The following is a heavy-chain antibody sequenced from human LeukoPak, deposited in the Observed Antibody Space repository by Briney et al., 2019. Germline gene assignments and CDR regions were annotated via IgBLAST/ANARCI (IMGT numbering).Heavy chain of an antibody. CDR1: GFTFSSYA. D-gene: IGHD6-19*01. V-gene: IGHV3-48*04. Sequence: GGSLRLSCAASGFTFSSYAMSWVRQAPGKGLEWVSYISSSGSTIYYADSVKGRFTISRDNAKNSLYLQMNSLRAEDTAVYYCARDMYSSGWYPFDYWGQGTLVTVSS. CDR3: ARDMYSSGWYPFDY. J-gene: IGHJ4*02. CDR2: ISSSGSTI.